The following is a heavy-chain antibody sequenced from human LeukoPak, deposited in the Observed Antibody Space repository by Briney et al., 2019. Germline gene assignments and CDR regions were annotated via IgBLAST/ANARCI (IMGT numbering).Heavy chain of an antibody. CDR2: IYPSGST. Sequence: SETLSLTCTVSGGSISSGSYYWSWIRQPAGKGLEWIGRIYPSGSTNYNPSLKSRLTISVDTSKNQFSLKLSSVTATDTAVYYCARVHEYSGSYYYFDYWGQGTLVTVSS. V-gene: IGHV4-61*02. CDR3: ARVHEYSGSYYYFDY. J-gene: IGHJ4*02. D-gene: IGHD1-26*01. CDR1: GGSISSGSYY.